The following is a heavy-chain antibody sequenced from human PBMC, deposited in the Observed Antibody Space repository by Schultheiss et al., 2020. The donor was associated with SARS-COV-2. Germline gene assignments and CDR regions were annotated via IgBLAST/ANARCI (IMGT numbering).Heavy chain of an antibody. CDR1: GFTFSSYD. Sequence: GESLKISCAASGFTFSSYDMHWVRQATGKGLEWVSAIGTAGDTYYADSVKGRFTVSRDNGKNSLYLQTNSLRDEDTAGYYCARERGRDYYYYGMDVWGQGTAVTVSS. V-gene: IGHV3-13*01. CDR3: ARERGRDYYYYGMDV. J-gene: IGHJ6*02. CDR2: IGTAGDT.